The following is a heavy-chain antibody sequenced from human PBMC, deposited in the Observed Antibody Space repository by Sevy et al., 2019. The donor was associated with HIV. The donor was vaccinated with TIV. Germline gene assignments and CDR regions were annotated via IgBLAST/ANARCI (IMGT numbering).Heavy chain of an antibody. V-gene: IGHV1-69*13. D-gene: IGHD6-19*01. J-gene: IGHJ4*02. Sequence: ASVKVSCKASGGTFTTSGISWVRQVPGQGLKWMGGIIPILGTTNYAQRFQYRVTITADESTKTAYMELSSLRSEDTAVYYCARGGGNGWYYFDYWGQATSVTVSS. CDR1: GGTFTTSG. CDR3: ARGGGNGWYYFDY. CDR2: IIPILGTT.